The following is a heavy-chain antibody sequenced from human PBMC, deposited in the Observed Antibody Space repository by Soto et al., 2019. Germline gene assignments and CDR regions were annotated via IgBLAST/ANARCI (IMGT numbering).Heavy chain of an antibody. CDR3: AGGGSEEYYYGSGSYHFFDL. CDR1: GGSISSGGYY. V-gene: IGHV4-31*03. J-gene: IGHJ5*02. Sequence: SETLSLTCTVSGGSISSGGYYWSWIRQHPGKGLEWIGYIYYSGSTYYNPSLKSRVTISVDTSKNQFSLKLSSVTAADTAVYYCAGGGSEEYYYGSGSYHFFDLWGQGTPVTVSS. D-gene: IGHD3-10*01. CDR2: IYYSGST.